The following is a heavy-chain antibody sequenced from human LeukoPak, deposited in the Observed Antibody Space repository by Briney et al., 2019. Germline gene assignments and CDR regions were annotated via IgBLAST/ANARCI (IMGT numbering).Heavy chain of an antibody. V-gene: IGHV1-3*01. Sequence: ASVKVSCKASGYTFTSYAMHWVRQAPGQRLEWMGWINAGNGNTKYSQKFQGRVTITRDTSASTAYMALSSLRSEDTAVYYCERDTLTGTLGYYYYGMDVWGQGTTVTVSS. CDR2: INAGNGNT. J-gene: IGHJ6*02. D-gene: IGHD1-7*01. CDR1: GYTFTSYA. CDR3: ERDTLTGTLGYYYYGMDV.